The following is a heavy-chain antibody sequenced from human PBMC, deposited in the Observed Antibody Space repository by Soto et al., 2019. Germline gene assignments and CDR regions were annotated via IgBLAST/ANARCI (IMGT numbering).Heavy chain of an antibody. D-gene: IGHD5-18*01. CDR2: INHSGST. CDR1: GGSFIGYY. V-gene: IGHV4-34*01. Sequence: SETLSLTCDVHGGSFIGYYCISIRHPPFKWLEWIVEINHSGSTNYNPSLKSRVTISVDTSKYQFSLKLSSVTVADTAVYYCARRDADTSMVFEDGRTPYYYYYGMDVWGQVTTFTVSS. J-gene: IGHJ6*02. CDR3: ARRDADTSMVFEDGRTPYYYYYGMDV.